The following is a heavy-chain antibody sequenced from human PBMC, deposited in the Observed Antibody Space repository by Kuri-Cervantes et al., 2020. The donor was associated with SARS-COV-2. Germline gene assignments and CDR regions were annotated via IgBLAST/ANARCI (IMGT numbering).Heavy chain of an antibody. CDR2: ISAYNGNT. V-gene: IGHV1-18*01. Sequence: ASVKVSCKASGGTFSSYTISWVRQAPGQGLEWMGWISAYNGNTNYAQKLQGRATMTTDTSTSTAYMELRSLRSDDTAVYYCARDGIVVVPAANRGWFDPWGQGTLVTVSS. D-gene: IGHD2-2*01. CDR1: GGTFSSYT. CDR3: ARDGIVVVPAANRGWFDP. J-gene: IGHJ5*02.